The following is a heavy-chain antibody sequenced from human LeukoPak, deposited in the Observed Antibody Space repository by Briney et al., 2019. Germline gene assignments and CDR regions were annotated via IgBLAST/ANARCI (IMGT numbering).Heavy chain of an antibody. CDR1: GGSISSSDY. CDR2: IYSGGST. V-gene: IGHV3-66*01. D-gene: IGHD5-24*01. J-gene: IGHJ4*02. Sequence: ETLSLTCTVSGGSISSSDYLWGWVRQAPGKGLEWVSVIYSGGSTYYADSVKGRFTISRDNSKNTLYLQMNSLRAEDTAVYYCARGADGYNLAYWGQGTLVTVSS. CDR3: ARGADGYNLAY.